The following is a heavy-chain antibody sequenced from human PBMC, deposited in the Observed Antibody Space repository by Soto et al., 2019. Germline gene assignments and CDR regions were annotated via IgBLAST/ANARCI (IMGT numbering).Heavy chain of an antibody. J-gene: IGHJ6*02. CDR1: GYSFTSYW. Sequence: GAAVKISCEGSGYSFTSYWIGWVRRLPGKGLEWMAIIYPGDSDTRYSPSFQGQVAISADKSISTDYLQWSSLKASDTATYYCARQDMVRGVMGYYYGMDVWGQGTTVTVSS. CDR3: ARQDMVRGVMGYYYGMDV. CDR2: IYPGDSDT. D-gene: IGHD3-10*01. V-gene: IGHV5-51*01.